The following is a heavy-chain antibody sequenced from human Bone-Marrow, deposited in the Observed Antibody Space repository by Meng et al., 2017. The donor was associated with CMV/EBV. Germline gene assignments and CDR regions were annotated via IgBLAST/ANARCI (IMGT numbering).Heavy chain of an antibody. J-gene: IGHJ6*04. CDR2: ISSSSSYI. CDR3: ARDLDYYYYSSGYYYYYYGMDV. V-gene: IGHV3-21*01. D-gene: IGHD3-22*01. Sequence: GESLKISYAAPGFTFSSYSMNWVRQAPGKGLEWVSSISSSSSYIYYADSVKGRFTISRDNAKNSLYLQMNSLRAEDTAVYYCARDLDYYYYSSGYYYYYYGMDVWGKGTTVTVPQ. CDR1: GFTFSSYS.